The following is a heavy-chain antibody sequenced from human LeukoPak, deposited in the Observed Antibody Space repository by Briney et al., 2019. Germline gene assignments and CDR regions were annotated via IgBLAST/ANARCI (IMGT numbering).Heavy chain of an antibody. J-gene: IGHJ4*02. CDR2: IIPMFGTE. CDR3: AREDGYNSNYFDY. V-gene: IGHV1-69*01. Sequence: VTVSFTSSGGTFNMYAISWVRQAPGQGLGWMGGIIPMFGTENHAQKFQGRVTITADESTSTDYMELSSLRSEDTPVYYCAREDGYNSNYFDYWGQGNLVTVSS. D-gene: IGHD5-24*01. CDR1: GGTFNMYA.